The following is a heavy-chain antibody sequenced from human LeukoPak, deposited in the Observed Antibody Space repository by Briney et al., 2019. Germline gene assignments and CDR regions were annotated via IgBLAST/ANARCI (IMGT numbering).Heavy chain of an antibody. CDR1: GFTFSNYW. D-gene: IGHD6-6*01. Sequence: GGSLRLSCAASGFTFSNYWMSWVRQAPGKGLEWVANINQDGSEKYYVDSVKGRFTISRDNAKNSLYLQMNSLRAEDTAVYYCARTGLSNYSSSPGPLYYFDYWGQGTLVTVSS. CDR3: ARTGLSNYSSSPGPLYYFDY. V-gene: IGHV3-7*01. CDR2: INQDGSEK. J-gene: IGHJ4*02.